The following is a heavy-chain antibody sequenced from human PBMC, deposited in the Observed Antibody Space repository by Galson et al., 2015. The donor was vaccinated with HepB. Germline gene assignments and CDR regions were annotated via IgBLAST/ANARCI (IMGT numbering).Heavy chain of an antibody. V-gene: IGHV5-10-1*04. J-gene: IGHJ6*02. CDR2: IDPSDSYI. Sequence: QSGAEVKRPGESLRISCKGSGYSFTSYWTSWVRQMPGKGLEWMGIIDPSDSYIKYSPSFQGQVIISVDKSISTAYLQWSSLKASDSAMYYCARQVSDYYGMDVWGQGTAVTVSS. CDR1: GYSFTSYW. CDR3: ARQVSDYYGMDV. D-gene: IGHD3-3*01.